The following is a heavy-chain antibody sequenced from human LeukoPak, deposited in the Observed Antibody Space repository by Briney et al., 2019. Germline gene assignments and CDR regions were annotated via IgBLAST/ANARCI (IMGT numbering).Heavy chain of an antibody. CDR1: GGSISSSSYY. CDR3: ARGGLYDSSGFDY. Sequence: SETLSLTCTVSGGSISSSSYYWGWIRQPPGKGLEWIGSIYYSGSTYYNPSLKSRVTISVDTSKNQFSLKLSSVTAADTAVYYCARGGLYDSSGFDYWGQGTLVTVSS. V-gene: IGHV4-39*07. CDR2: IYYSGST. D-gene: IGHD3-22*01. J-gene: IGHJ4*02.